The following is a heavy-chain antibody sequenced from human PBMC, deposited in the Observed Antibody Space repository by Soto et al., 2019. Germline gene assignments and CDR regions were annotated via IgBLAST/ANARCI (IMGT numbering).Heavy chain of an antibody. J-gene: IGHJ5*02. D-gene: IGHD2-2*01. CDR2: INHSGST. CDR1: GGSFSGYY. Sequence: PSETLSLTCAVYGGSFSGYYWSWIRQPPGKGLEWIGEINHSGSTNYNPSLKSRVTISVDTSKNQFSLKLSSVTAADTAVYYCARALGYCSSTSCKGNWFDPWGQGTLVTVSS. V-gene: IGHV4-34*01. CDR3: ARALGYCSSTSCKGNWFDP.